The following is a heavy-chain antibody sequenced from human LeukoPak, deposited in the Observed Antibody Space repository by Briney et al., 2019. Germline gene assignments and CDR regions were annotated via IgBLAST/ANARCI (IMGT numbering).Heavy chain of an antibody. Sequence: SETLSLTCAVSGYSISSGYYLCWIRQPPGKGLEWIGSIYHSGSTYYNPSLKSRVTISVDTSKNQFSLKLSSVTAADTAVYYCVYAFDIWGQGTMVTVSS. V-gene: IGHV4-38-2*01. CDR1: GYSISSGYY. CDR2: IYHSGST. J-gene: IGHJ3*02. CDR3: VYAFDI.